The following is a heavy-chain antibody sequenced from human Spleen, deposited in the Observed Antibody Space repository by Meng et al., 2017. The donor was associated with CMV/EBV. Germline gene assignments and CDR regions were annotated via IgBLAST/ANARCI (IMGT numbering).Heavy chain of an antibody. CDR3: ARGAGVDTALACDF. D-gene: IGHD5-18*01. V-gene: IGHV3-23*03. CDR2: IYSGGSST. CDR1: GFTFSSYA. Sequence: GESLKISCAASGFTFSSYAMSWVRQAPGKGLEWVSVIYSGGSSTYYADSVKGRFTISRDNSKNTLYLQMNSLRPVDTAVYYCARGAGVDTALACDFWGQGTLVTVSS. J-gene: IGHJ4*02.